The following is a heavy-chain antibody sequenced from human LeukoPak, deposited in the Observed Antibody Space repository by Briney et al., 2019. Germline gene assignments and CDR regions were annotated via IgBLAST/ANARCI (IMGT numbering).Heavy chain of an antibody. V-gene: IGHV1-69*13. CDR3: ARVGCSSTSCSRYYYYYMDV. J-gene: IGHJ6*03. CDR1: GGTFSSYA. Sequence: ASVKVSCKASGGTFSSYAISWVRQAPGQGLEWMGGIIPIFGTANYAQKFQGRVTITADESTSTAYMELSSLRSEDTAVYYCARVGCSSTSCSRYYYYYMDVWGKGTTVTASS. D-gene: IGHD2-2*01. CDR2: IIPIFGTA.